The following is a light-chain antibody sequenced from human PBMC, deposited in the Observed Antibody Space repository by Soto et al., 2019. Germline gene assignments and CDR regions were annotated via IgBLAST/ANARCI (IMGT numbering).Light chain of an antibody. CDR1: QSVGIN. Sequence: EIVLTQSPATLSLSPGQSATLSCRASQSVGINLGWYQQKPGQAPRPLIYDISKRATGIPARISGSGSGTDFTLTISSLEPEDFAIYYCQQRSNWPPLFTFGPGTIVDI. CDR2: DIS. CDR3: QQRSNWPPLFT. V-gene: IGKV3-11*01. J-gene: IGKJ3*01.